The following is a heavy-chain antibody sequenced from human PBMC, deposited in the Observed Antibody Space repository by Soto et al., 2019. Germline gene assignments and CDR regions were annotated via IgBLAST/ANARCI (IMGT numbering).Heavy chain of an antibody. CDR2: VYRSGAA. CDR1: CYSISSGYY. Sequence: TLXLTCPVSCYSISSGYYWAWVRQSPGKGLEWIGSVYRSGAAYYSPTLKSRVTISVDTSKNQFSLHLKSVTAADAAVYYCARDYTYALDVAGYFDFWGQGTPVTVSS. J-gene: IGHJ4*02. V-gene: IGHV4-38-2*02. CDR3: ARDYTYALDVAGYFDF. D-gene: IGHD6-13*01.